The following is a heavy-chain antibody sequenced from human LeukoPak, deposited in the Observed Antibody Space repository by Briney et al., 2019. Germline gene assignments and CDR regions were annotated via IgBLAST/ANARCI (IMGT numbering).Heavy chain of an antibody. D-gene: IGHD2-2*01. V-gene: IGHV4-34*01. CDR2: INLSGST. J-gene: IGHJ6*04. Sequence: SETLSLTCAVYGGSFSGYYWSWIRQPPGQGLELIGEINLSGSTNYNPSLKRRVTVSVDTSKNQFSLKLSSVTAADTAVYYCARGCSSTSCSSTPNGMDVWGKGTTVTVSS. CDR1: GGSFSGYY. CDR3: ARGCSSTSCSSTPNGMDV.